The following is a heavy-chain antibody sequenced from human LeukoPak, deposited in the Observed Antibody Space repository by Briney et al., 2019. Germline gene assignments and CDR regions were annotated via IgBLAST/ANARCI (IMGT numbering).Heavy chain of an antibody. J-gene: IGHJ4*02. V-gene: IGHV1-2*06. D-gene: IGHD6-13*01. CDR3: ARDQGSLTRIWYTGY. CDR1: GYTFTGCH. Sequence: ASVKVSCKASGYTFTGCHIHWVRQAPGQGREWMGRINPYSGDTNFAQKFQGRVTMTRDTSITTAYMDLSSLTPDDTAVYFCARDQGSLTRIWYTGYWGQGTQVTVSS. CDR2: INPYSGDT.